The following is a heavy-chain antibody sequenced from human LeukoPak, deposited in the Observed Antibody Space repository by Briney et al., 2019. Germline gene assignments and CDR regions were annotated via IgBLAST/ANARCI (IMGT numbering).Heavy chain of an antibody. J-gene: IGHJ4*02. Sequence: SETLSLTCTVSGGSISSSSYYWGWIRQPPGKGLEWIGSIYYSGSTNYNPSLKSRVTISVDTSKNQFSLKLSSVTAADTAVYYCARDGQYSSGWYYFDYWGQGTLVTVSS. V-gene: IGHV4-39*07. CDR2: IYYSGST. CDR1: GGSISSSSYY. CDR3: ARDGQYSSGWYYFDY. D-gene: IGHD6-19*01.